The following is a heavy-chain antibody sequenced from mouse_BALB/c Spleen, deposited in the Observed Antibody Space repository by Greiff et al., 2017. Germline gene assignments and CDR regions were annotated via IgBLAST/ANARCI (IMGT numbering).Heavy chain of an antibody. CDR1: GFTFSSYG. D-gene: IGHD1-1*01. Sequence: EVQLVESGGGLVQPGGSLKLSCAASGFTFSSYGMSWVRQTPDKRLELVATINSNGGSTYYPDSVKGRFTISRDNAKNTLYLQMSSLKSEDTAMYYCARDEDYYGSSYPWYFDVWGAGTTVTVSS. V-gene: IGHV5-6-3*01. CDR2: INSNGGST. CDR3: ARDEDYYGSSYPWYFDV. J-gene: IGHJ1*01.